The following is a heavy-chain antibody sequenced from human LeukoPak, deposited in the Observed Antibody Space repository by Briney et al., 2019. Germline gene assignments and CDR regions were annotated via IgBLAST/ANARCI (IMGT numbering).Heavy chain of an antibody. CDR1: GGSISSSSYY. CDR3: ARHSPYYYGLDV. Sequence: SETLSLTCTVSGGSISSSSYYWGWIRQPPGKGLEWIGTMYYSGSTYHNPSLKSRVTISVDTSKSQFSLKLSSVTAADTAVYYCARHSPYYYGLDVWGQGTTVTVSS. CDR2: MYYSGST. J-gene: IGHJ6*02. V-gene: IGHV4-39*01.